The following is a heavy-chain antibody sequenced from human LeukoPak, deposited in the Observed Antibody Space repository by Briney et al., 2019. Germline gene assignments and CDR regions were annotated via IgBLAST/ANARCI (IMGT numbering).Heavy chain of an antibody. D-gene: IGHD6-13*01. CDR2: IKQDGSEK. CDR1: GFTFSSYW. CDR3: ARAGPSSSWSLYFDY. J-gene: IGHJ4*02. V-gene: IGHV3-7*03. Sequence: GGSLRLSCAASGFTFSSYWMSWVRQAPGKGLEWVANIKQDGSEKYYVDSVKGRFTISRDNAKNSLYLQMNSLRAEDTAVYYCARAGPSSSWSLYFDYWGQGTLVTVSS.